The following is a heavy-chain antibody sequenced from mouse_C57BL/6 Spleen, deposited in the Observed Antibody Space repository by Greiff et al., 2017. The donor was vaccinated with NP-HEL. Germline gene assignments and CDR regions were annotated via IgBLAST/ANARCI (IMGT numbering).Heavy chain of an antibody. J-gene: IGHJ4*01. CDR1: GFTFSDAW. D-gene: IGHD3-2*02. V-gene: IGHV6-6*01. CDR3: TRQLRLRAMDY. CDR2: IRNKANNHAT. Sequence: EVHLVESGGGLVQPGGSMKLSCAASGFTFSDAWMDWVRQSPEKGLEWVAEIRNKANNHATYYAESVKGRFTISRDDSKSSVYLQMNSLRAEDTGIYYCTRQLRLRAMDYWGQGTSVTVSS.